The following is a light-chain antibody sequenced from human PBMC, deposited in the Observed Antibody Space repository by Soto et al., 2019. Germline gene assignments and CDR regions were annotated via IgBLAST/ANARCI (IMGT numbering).Light chain of an antibody. CDR1: QSVGSNS. J-gene: IGKJ4*01. Sequence: EFVLTQSPGTLSLSPGERATLSCRASQSVGSNSLAWYQQKPGQAPRILIYGASTRAAGIPDRFSGSGSGTDFTLTISRLEPEDFAVYDCQQDGSSPPLTFGGGTKVEIK. CDR3: QQDGSSPPLT. CDR2: GAS. V-gene: IGKV3-20*01.